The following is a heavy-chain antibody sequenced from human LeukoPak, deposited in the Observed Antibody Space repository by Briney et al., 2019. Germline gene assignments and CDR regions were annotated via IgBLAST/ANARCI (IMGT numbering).Heavy chain of an antibody. CDR3: ARMGYSSSIRNDC. V-gene: IGHV1-2*02. D-gene: IGHD6-6*01. CDR2: INPNSGGT. J-gene: IGHJ4*02. Sequence: ASVKVSCKASGYTFTGYYMHWVRQAPGQGLEWMGWINPNSGGTNYAQKFQGRVTMTRDTSISTAYMELSRLRSDDTAVYYCARMGYSSSIRNDCWGQGTLVTVSS. CDR1: GYTFTGYY.